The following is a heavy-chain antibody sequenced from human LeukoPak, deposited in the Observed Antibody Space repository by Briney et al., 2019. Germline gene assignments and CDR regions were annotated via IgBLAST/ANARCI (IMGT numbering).Heavy chain of an antibody. CDR1: GFTFSLYN. J-gene: IGHJ4*02. CDR3: ARDAPQWELPHYFDY. CDR2: IKNSGSTV. Sequence: GGSLRLSCAASGFTFSLYNMNWVRQAPGKGLEWVSYIKNSGSTVYYADSVKGRFTISRDNAKNSLYLQMNSLRAEDKAVYYCARDAPQWELPHYFDYWGQGTLVTVSS. D-gene: IGHD1-26*01. V-gene: IGHV3-48*01.